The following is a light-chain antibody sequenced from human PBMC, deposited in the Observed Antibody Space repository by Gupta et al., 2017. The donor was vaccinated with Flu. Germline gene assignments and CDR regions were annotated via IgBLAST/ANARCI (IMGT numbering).Light chain of an antibody. CDR1: QSVRSNF. CDR2: GAS. V-gene: IGKV3-20*01. CDR3: QQDGSAPT. Sequence: ENVLTQSPGTLSLSPGQRATLSCRASQSVRSNFLAWYQQKPGQAPRLFIYGASSRATGVPDRFSGSGSGTDFTLTISRLEPEDFAVYYCQQDGSAPTFGQGTKVEIK. J-gene: IGKJ2*01.